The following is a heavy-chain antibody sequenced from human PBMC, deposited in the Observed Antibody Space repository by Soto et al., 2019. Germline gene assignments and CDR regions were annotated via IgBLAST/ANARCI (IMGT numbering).Heavy chain of an antibody. D-gene: IGHD3-9*01. J-gene: IGHJ4*02. CDR3: ALGIGLRYFDWPFEY. CDR2: IIPMFGTT. Sequence: QVQLVQSGAEVKKPGSSVKVSCKASGGTFTNYTISWVRQAPGQGLEWMGGIIPMFGTTNHAQKFQGRGTLNANKSTTTAHMALRSLRSEDTAVYYCALGIGLRYFDWPFEYWGQGTLVTVSS. V-gene: IGHV1-69*06. CDR1: GGTFTNYT.